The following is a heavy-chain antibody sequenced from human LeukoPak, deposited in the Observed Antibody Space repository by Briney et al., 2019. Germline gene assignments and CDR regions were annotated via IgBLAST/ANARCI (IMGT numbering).Heavy chain of an antibody. CDR3: AKASYSSSWLPPLDVMDV. D-gene: IGHD6-13*01. Sequence: PGGSLRLSCAASGFTFSSYAMSWVRQAPGKGLEWVSAISGSGGSTYYADSVKGRFTISRDNSKNTLYLQMSSLRAEETAVYYCAKASYSSSWLPPLDVMDVWGQGTTVTVSS. CDR2: ISGSGGST. CDR1: GFTFSSYA. V-gene: IGHV3-23*01. J-gene: IGHJ6*02.